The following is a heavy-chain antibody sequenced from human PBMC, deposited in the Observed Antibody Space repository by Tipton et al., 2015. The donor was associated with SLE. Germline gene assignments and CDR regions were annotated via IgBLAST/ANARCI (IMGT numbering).Heavy chain of an antibody. V-gene: IGHV4-59*12. D-gene: IGHD3-22*01. CDR3: ARETSRMALIVVAIGAYDI. CDR1: GGSISGYY. J-gene: IGHJ3*02. Sequence: TLSLTCTVSGGSISGYYWSWIRQPPGKGLEWIGYIYYSGTSGTTNYNPSLKSRVSISVDKSKSQFSLKLSSVTAADTAVYYCARETSRMALIVVAIGAYDIWGQGRMVTVSS. CDR2: IYYSGTSGTT.